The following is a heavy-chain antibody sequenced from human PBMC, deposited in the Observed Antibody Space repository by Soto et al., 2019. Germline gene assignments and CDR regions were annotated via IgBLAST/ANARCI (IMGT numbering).Heavy chain of an antibody. D-gene: IGHD6-13*01. Sequence: QMQLVQSGGGVVQPGRSLRLSCVASGFTFSNYGMYWVRQAPGKGLEWVAVITYDGTKRFYSDSVKGRFTISGDNSANTLYLQMNSLRPEDTGVYYCAKGVGSAAHFDSWGQGTLVTVSS. J-gene: IGHJ4*02. CDR2: ITYDGTKR. V-gene: IGHV3-30*18. CDR3: AKGVGSAAHFDS. CDR1: GFTFSNYG.